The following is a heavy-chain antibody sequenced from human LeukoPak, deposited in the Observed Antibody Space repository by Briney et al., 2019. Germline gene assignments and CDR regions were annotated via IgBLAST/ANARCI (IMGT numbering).Heavy chain of an antibody. Sequence: GGSLRLSCAASGFTFSSYSMNWVRQAPGRGLEWVSYISSSSSTIYYADSVKGRFTISRDNAKNSLYLQMNSLRAEDTAVYYCARGLLHYYDSSGYYYGYWGQGTLVTVSS. D-gene: IGHD3-22*01. CDR3: ARGLLHYYDSSGYYYGY. V-gene: IGHV3-48*04. CDR1: GFTFSSYS. J-gene: IGHJ4*02. CDR2: ISSSSSTI.